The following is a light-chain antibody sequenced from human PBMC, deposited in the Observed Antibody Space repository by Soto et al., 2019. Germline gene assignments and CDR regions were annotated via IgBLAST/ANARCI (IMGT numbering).Light chain of an antibody. Sequence: DIQMTQSPSTLSASVGDRVTITCRASQSISSWLAWYQQKPGKAPKLLIYKASSLESGVPSRFSGSGSGTEFTLTISSLQHDDFATYCCQQYNSYRRTFGQGTKVEIK. CDR2: KAS. V-gene: IGKV1-5*03. CDR1: QSISSW. J-gene: IGKJ1*01. CDR3: QQYNSYRRT.